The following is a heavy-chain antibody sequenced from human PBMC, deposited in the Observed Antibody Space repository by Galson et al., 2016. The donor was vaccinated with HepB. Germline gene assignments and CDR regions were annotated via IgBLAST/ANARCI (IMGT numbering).Heavy chain of an antibody. V-gene: IGHV3-33*01. CDR3: ARDTAGRRIDS. D-gene: IGHD6-6*01. Sequence: SLRLSCAASGFIFSAYGMHWVRQAPGKGLEWVAVIWYDESRKYYGDFVKGRFTISRDNSRNTVSLQMNSLRAEDTALYYCARDTAGRRIDSWGQGTLVTVSS. CDR1: GFIFSAYG. J-gene: IGHJ4*02. CDR2: IWYDESRK.